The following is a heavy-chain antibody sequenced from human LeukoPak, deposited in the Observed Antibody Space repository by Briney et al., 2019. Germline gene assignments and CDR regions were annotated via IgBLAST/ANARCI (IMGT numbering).Heavy chain of an antibody. D-gene: IGHD6-13*01. CDR3: AITGYSSNLEYF. V-gene: IGHV5-51*01. CDR1: GYTLTSYW. CDR2: INPYDPDT. J-gene: IGHJ4*02. Sequence: GESLKISCKVSGYTLTSYWIGWARQMPGKGLEWMAIINPYDPDTRYSPSSQGQVIISVDRSITTAYLQWSSLEASDSAMYYCAITGYSSNLEYFWGQGTLVTVSS.